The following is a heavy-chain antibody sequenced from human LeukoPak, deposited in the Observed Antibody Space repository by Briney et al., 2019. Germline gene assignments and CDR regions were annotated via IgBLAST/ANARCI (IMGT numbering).Heavy chain of an antibody. Sequence: GASVKVSCKGSGYTFTGYYIHWVRQAPGQGLEWMGRIDSNGGGTRYAENFQGRVTLTRDTSISTVYMELSGLRSDDTAVYYCARDHWGENYWGQGTLVTVSP. D-gene: IGHD3-10*01. CDR2: IDSNGGGT. CDR1: GYTFTGYY. V-gene: IGHV1-2*06. CDR3: ARDHWGENY. J-gene: IGHJ4*02.